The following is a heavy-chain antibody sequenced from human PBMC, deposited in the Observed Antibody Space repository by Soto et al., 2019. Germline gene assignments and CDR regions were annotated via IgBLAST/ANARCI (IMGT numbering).Heavy chain of an antibody. D-gene: IGHD6-13*01. Sequence: SVKVSCQASGGTFSSYAISWVRQAPGQGLEWMGGIIPIFGTANYAQKFQGRVTITADESTCTAYMELSSLRSEDTAVYYCARDRSSSWYGAGGWFDPWGQGTLVTVS. CDR1: GGTFSSYA. V-gene: IGHV1-69*13. J-gene: IGHJ5*02. CDR2: IIPIFGTA. CDR3: ARDRSSSWYGAGGWFDP.